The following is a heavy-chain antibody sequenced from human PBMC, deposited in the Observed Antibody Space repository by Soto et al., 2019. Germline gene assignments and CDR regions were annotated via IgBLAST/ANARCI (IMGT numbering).Heavy chain of an antibody. Sequence: GASVKVSCKASGYTFTSYYMHWVRQAPGQGLEWMGIINPSGGSTSYAQKFQGRVTMTRDTSTSTVYMELSSLRSEDTAVYYCASPHPITMVRGALGYWGQGTLVTVSS. CDR3: ASPHPITMVRGALGY. CDR2: INPSGGST. D-gene: IGHD3-10*01. J-gene: IGHJ4*02. CDR1: GYTFTSYY. V-gene: IGHV1-46*01.